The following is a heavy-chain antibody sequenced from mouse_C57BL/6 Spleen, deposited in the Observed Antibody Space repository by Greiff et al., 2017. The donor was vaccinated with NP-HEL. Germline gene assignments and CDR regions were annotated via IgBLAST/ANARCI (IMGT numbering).Heavy chain of an antibody. CDR3: ARITTVVRSGGYFDV. V-gene: IGHV1-76*01. CDR1: GYTFTDYY. CDR2: IYPGSGNT. Sequence: VQLQQSGAELVRPGASVKLSCKASGYTFTDYYINWVKQRPGQGLEWIARIYPGSGNTYYNEKFKGKATLTAEKSSSTAYMQLSSLTSEDSAVYFCARITTVVRSGGYFDVWGTGTTVTVSS. D-gene: IGHD1-1*01. J-gene: IGHJ1*03.